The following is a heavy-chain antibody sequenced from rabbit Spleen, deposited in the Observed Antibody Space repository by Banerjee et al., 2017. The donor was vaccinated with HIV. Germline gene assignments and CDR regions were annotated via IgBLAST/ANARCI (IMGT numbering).Heavy chain of an antibody. V-gene: IGHV1S47*01. CDR1: GFDFSYYG. CDR2: IDLVFGRT. Sequence: QEQLVESGGGLVQPGGSLKLSCKASGFDFSYYGVSWVRQAPGKGLEWIGYIDLVFGRTYYASWVNGRFTISSHNAQNTLYLQLNSLTVADTATYFCARDTSSSFSSYGMDLWGQGTLVTVS. D-gene: IGHD1-1*01. CDR3: ARDTSSSFSSYGMDL. J-gene: IGHJ6*01.